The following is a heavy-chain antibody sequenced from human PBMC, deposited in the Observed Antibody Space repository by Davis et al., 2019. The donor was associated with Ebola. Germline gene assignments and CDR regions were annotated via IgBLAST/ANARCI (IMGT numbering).Heavy chain of an antibody. D-gene: IGHD2-2*01. CDR2: IYYSGST. V-gene: IGHV4-31*03. J-gene: IGHJ6*02. CDR3: ARDHNRDIVVVPAWGYYGMDV. CDR1: GGSISSGGYY. Sequence: PSETLSLTCTVSGGSISSGGYYWSWIRQHPGKGLEWIGYIYYSGSTYYNPSLKSRVTISVDTSKNQFSLKLSSVTAADTAVYYCARDHNRDIVVVPAWGYYGMDVWGQGTTVTVSS.